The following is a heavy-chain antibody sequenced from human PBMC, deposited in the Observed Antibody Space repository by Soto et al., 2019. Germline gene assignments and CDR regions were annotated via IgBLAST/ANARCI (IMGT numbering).Heavy chain of an antibody. D-gene: IGHD3-10*01. CDR1: GASVSTGY. V-gene: IGHV4-59*02. Sequence: PSETLSLTCTVSGASVSTGYWSWIRQPPGKGLEWIGFMYFGGSFNYNPSLASRVSMSVETSKNQFSLKLSSVTAADTAVYYCARAPRGNYGYPSYFDYWGQGTLVTVSS. CDR2: MYFGGSF. J-gene: IGHJ4*02. CDR3: ARAPRGNYGYPSYFDY.